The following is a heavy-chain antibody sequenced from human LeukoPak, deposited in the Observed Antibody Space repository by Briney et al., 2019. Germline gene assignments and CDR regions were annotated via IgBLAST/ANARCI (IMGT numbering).Heavy chain of an antibody. CDR2: ISSSGTII. CDR1: GFTFSSYA. V-gene: IGHV3-48*03. J-gene: IGHJ3*02. D-gene: IGHD6-19*01. CDR3: ARDLSRSGWYGAFDI. Sequence: GGSLRLSCAASGFTFSSYAMNWVRQAPGKGLEWVSYISSSGTIIYYADSVKGRFTISRDNAKNSLSLQMNSLRAEDTAVYYCARDLSRSGWYGAFDIWGQGTMVTVSS.